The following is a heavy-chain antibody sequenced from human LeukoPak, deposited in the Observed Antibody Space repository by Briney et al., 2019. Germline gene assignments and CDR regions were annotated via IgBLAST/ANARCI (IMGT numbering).Heavy chain of an antibody. CDR1: GFTFSSYA. CDR2: ISYDGSNK. CDR3: ARDSLKQWPDY. J-gene: IGHJ4*02. Sequence: GGSLRLSCAASGFTFSSYAMNWVRQAPGKGLEWVAVISYDGSNKYYADSVKGRFTISRDNSKNTLYLQMNSLRAEDTAVYYCARDSLKQWPDYWGQGTLVTVSS. D-gene: IGHD6-19*01. V-gene: IGHV3-30*04.